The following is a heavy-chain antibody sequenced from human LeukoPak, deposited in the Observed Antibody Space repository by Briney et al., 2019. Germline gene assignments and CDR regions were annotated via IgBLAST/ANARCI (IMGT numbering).Heavy chain of an antibody. CDR1: GFTFSNYG. V-gene: IGHV3-33*01. CDR2: MWADGIQK. J-gene: IGHJ4*02. D-gene: IGHD6-25*01. CDR3: ARDPSRHSGDY. Sequence: GRSLRLSCAASGFTFSNYGIHWVRQAPGKGLEWVAAMWADGIQKYYSDAVTGRFTVSRDNSQNMLFLQMNSLRVEDTAVYYCARDPSRHSGDYWDPGTLVIVSS.